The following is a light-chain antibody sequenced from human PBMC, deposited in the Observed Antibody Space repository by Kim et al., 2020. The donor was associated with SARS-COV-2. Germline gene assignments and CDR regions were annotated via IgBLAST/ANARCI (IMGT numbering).Light chain of an antibody. J-gene: IGKJ4*01. CDR3: MQGVQTLT. CDR1: QSLLYRDGNTY. Sequence: QASISGRSSQSLLYRDGNTYLDWYVQKPGQSPRLLIYLGSIRASGVPDRFSGSGSATDFTLKISRVEAEDVGVYYCMQGVQTLTFGGGTKVDIK. CDR2: LGS. V-gene: IGKV2-28*01.